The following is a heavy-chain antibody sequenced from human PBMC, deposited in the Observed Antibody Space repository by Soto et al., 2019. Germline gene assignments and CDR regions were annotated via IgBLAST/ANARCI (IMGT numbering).Heavy chain of an antibody. CDR1: GYILNEVA. V-gene: IGHV1-24*01. J-gene: IGHJ5*02. CDR2: FDPDEAET. Sequence: QVQLVESGAEVKKPGASVKVSCKVSGYILNEVAMHWVRQAPGKGLEWLGGFDPDEAETIYAQHFQGRVTMTEDTSTDTVYMGLSSLRSEDTALYFCTTYHGDYNFDHWGQGTLVTVSS. CDR3: TTYHGDYNFDH. D-gene: IGHD4-17*01.